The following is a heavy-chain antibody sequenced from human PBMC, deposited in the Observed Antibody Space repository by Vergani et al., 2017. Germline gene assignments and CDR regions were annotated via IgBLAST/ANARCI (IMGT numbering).Heavy chain of an antibody. V-gene: IGHV3-74*01. CDR2: INSDVSST. J-gene: IGHJ2*01. D-gene: IGHD5-24*01. CDR3: ARGRRDGYNWSYWYFDL. CDR1: GFTFSSYW. Sequence: EVQLVESGGGLVQPGGSLRLSCAASGFTFSSYWMHWVRQAPGKGLVWVSRINSDVSSTSYADSVKGRFTISRDNAKNTLDLQMNSLRAEDTAVYYCARGRRDGYNWSYWYFDLWGRGTLVTVSS.